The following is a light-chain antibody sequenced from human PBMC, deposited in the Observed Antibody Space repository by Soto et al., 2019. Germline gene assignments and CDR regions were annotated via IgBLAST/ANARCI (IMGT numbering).Light chain of an antibody. CDR3: QQSYSTLLT. J-gene: IGKJ1*01. Sequence: DIQMTQSPSSLSASVGDRVTIACRASQSISSYLNWYQHKPGKAPKLLIYAASSLQSGVPSRFSGGGSGTDFILSISSLQPEDFATYYCQQSYSTLLTFGQGTKMEIK. V-gene: IGKV1-39*01. CDR1: QSISSY. CDR2: AAS.